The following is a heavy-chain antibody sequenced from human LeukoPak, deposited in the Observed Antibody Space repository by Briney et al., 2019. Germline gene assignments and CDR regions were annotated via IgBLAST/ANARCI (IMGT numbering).Heavy chain of an antibody. V-gene: IGHV3-23*01. Sequence: GGSLRLSCVPSGITFSNSALSWVRQAPGKGLEWVSTITKSGDQTHYADSVRGLFTISRDRSQNTLYLQMKSLRAEDTAVYYCARGAMSTFARFDSWGQGTLVSVSS. CDR1: GITFSNSA. CDR2: ITKSGDQT. J-gene: IGHJ4*02. CDR3: ARGAMSTFARFDS. D-gene: IGHD2/OR15-2a*01.